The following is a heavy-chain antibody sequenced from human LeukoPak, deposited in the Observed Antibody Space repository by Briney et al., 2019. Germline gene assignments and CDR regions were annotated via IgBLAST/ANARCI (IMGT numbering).Heavy chain of an antibody. CDR1: GGSFSGYY. CDR3: ARNVSIAVAGTGDY. CDR2: INHSGST. V-gene: IGHV4-34*01. Sequence: PSETLSLTCAVYGGSFSGYYWSWIRQPPGKGLEWIGEINHSGSTNYNPSLKSRVTISVDTSKNQFSLKLSSVTAADTAVYYCARNVSIAVAGTGDYWGQGTLVTVSS. J-gene: IGHJ4*02. D-gene: IGHD6-19*01.